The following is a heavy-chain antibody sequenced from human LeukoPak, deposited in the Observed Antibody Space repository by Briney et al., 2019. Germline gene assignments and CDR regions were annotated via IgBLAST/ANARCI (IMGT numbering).Heavy chain of an antibody. CDR2: VSSSGGGM. V-gene: IGHV3-48*03. J-gene: IGHJ3*02. CDR1: GFTLSSYE. CDR3: ARDLYGSGGDAFDI. Sequence: PGGSLRLSCAASGFTLSSYEMNWVRQAPGKGLEWVSYVSSSGGGMLYADSVKGRFTISRDNAKNSLPLQMSSLRAEDTAVYYCARDLYGSGGDAFDIWGQGTMVTVSS. D-gene: IGHD3-10*01.